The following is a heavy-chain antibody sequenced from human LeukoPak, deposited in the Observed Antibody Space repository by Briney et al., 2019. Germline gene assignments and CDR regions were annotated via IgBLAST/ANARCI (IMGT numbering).Heavy chain of an antibody. Sequence: GGSLRLSCAASGFTVSSNYMSWVRQAPGKGLEWVSVIYSGGSTYYADSVKGRFTISRDNSKNTLYLQMNSLRAEDTAVYYCARDHHYYDKGGWFDPWGQGTLVTVSS. CDR2: IYSGGST. D-gene: IGHD3-22*01. J-gene: IGHJ5*02. CDR3: ARDHHYYDKGGWFDP. V-gene: IGHV3-53*01. CDR1: GFTVSSNY.